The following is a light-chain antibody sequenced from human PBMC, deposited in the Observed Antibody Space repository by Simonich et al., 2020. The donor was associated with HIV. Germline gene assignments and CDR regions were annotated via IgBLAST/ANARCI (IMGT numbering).Light chain of an antibody. J-gene: IGKJ4*01. CDR1: QDISNS. CDR2: AAS. V-gene: IGKV1-NL1*01. Sequence: DIQMTQSPSSLSASVGDRVTITCRASQDISNSLAWYQQKPGKAPKVLLSAASGSESGVPSRFSGSGSATDYTLTISSLQPEDFATYYRQQYYSNTLTFGGGTKVEIK. CDR3: QQYYSNTLT.